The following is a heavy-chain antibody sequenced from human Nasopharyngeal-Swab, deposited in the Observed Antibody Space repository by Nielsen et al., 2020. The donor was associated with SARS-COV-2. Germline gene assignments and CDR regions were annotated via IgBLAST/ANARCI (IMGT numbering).Heavy chain of an antibody. CDR2: ISSSSSTI. V-gene: IGHV3-48*02. D-gene: IGHD2-2*01. Sequence: GRQATGKGLEWVSYISSSSSTIYYADSVKGRFTISRDNAKNSLYLQMNSLRDEDTAVYYCARDDCSSTSCYGRSNAFDIWGQGTMVTVSS. CDR3: ARDDCSSTSCYGRSNAFDI. J-gene: IGHJ3*02.